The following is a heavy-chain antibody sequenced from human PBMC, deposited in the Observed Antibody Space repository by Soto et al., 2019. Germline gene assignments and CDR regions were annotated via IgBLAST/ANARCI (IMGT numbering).Heavy chain of an antibody. CDR1: GGSISSYY. CDR2: IYYSGST. J-gene: IGHJ4*02. D-gene: IGHD5-12*01. V-gene: IGHV4-59*01. Sequence: PSETLSLTCTVSGGSISSYYWSWIRQPPGKGLEWIGYIYYSGSTNYNPSLKSRLTITKDTSKNQVVLTMTNMDPVDTATYYCAHGRPYSNIVATIFDYWGRGTLVTVSS. CDR3: AHGRPYSNIVATIFDY.